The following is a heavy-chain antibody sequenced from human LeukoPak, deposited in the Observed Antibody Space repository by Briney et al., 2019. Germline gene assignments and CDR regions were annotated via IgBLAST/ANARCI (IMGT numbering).Heavy chain of an antibody. CDR2: ISSSSSYI. J-gene: IGHJ4*02. V-gene: IGHV3-21*01. CDR3: ARDQRGREDGFDY. D-gene: IGHD5-12*01. Sequence: GGSLRLSCTASGFTFSSYSMNWVRQAPGKGLEWVSSISSSSSYIYYADSVKGRFTISRDNAKNSLYLQMNSLRAEDTAVYYCARDQRGREDGFDYWGQGTLVTVSS. CDR1: GFTFSSYS.